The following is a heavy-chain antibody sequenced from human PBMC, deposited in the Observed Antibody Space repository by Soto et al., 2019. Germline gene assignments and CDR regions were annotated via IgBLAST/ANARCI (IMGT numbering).Heavy chain of an antibody. CDR1: GGSFSGYY. V-gene: IGHV4-34*01. D-gene: IGHD2-15*01. Sequence: QVQLQQWGAGLLKPSETLSLTCAISGGSFSGYYWSWIRQPPGKGLEWIGEINHDGITNYNPSLKSRVTISLDTSKNQFSLKPTSVTAADTAVYYCAGRYCTGGSCYRPWGQGTLVTVSS. CDR3: AGRYCTGGSCYRP. J-gene: IGHJ4*02. CDR2: INHDGIT.